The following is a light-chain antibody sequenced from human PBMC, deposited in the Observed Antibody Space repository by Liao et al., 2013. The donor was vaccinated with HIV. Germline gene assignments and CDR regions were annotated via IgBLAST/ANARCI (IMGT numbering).Light chain of an antibody. J-gene: IGLJ1*01. V-gene: IGLV3-1*01. CDR1: KLGDKY. Sequence: SYELTQPPSVSVSPGQTASITCSGDKLGDKYACWYQQKPGQAPVLVIYYSGDRPSGIPERFSGSNSGNTATLTISGTQPMDEAEYFCQVWDSSINYVFGSGTKVSVL. CDR2: YSG. CDR3: QVWDSSINYV.